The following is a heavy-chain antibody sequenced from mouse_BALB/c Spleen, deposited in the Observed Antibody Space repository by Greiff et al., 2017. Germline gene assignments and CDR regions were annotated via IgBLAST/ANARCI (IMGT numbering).Heavy chain of an antibody. CDR3: TRHYGYAMDY. D-gene: IGHD1-1*01. Sequence: VQLQQPGAELVKPGASVKMSCKASGYTFTSYWMHWVKQRPGQGLEWIGTIDPSDSYTSYNQKFKGKATLTVDTSSSTAYMQLSSLTSEDSAVYYCTRHYGYAMDYWGQGTSVTVSS. CDR1: GYTFTSYW. CDR2: IDPSDSYT. V-gene: IGHV1S127*01. J-gene: IGHJ4*01.